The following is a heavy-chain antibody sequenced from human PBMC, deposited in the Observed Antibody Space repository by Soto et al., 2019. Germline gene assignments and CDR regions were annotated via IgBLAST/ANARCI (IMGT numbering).Heavy chain of an antibody. D-gene: IGHD1-26*01. CDR1: GFTFSHYG. CDR3: ARRGSGTYSIDY. Sequence: VQLVESGGGVVQPGRSLRLSCAASGFTFSHYGMHWVRQAPGKGLEWVAVIWSDGSDKYYADSVKGRLSISRDNSKNTLYLQMNSLRDEDTAVYYCARRGSGTYSIDYWGQGTLVTVSS. CDR2: IWSDGSDK. V-gene: IGHV3-33*01. J-gene: IGHJ4*02.